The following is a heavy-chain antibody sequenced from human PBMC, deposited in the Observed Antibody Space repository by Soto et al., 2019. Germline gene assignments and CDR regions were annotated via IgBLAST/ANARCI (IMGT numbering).Heavy chain of an antibody. Sequence: QVQLQESGPGLVKPSETLSLTCTVSGGSISSYYWSWIRQPPGKGLEWIGYIYYSGSTNYNPSLKTRVTISVDTYKNQFPLKLSSVTAAETAVYYRARDTPDPIYYYGMDVSGQGTTVTVSS. CDR1: GGSISSYY. V-gene: IGHV4-59*01. CDR3: ARDTPDPIYYYGMDV. J-gene: IGHJ6*02. CDR2: IYYSGST.